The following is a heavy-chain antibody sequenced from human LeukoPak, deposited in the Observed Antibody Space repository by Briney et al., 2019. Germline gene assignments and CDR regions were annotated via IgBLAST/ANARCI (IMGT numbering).Heavy chain of an antibody. D-gene: IGHD3-3*01. J-gene: IGHJ3*02. CDR1: GGSISSYY. V-gene: IGHV4-59*01. CDR3: ARGSPRITIFGVVGGDAFDI. Sequence: SETLSLTCTVSGGSISSYYWSWIRQPPGRGLEWIGYIYYSGSTNYNPSLKSRVTISVDTSKNQFFLKLSSVTAADTAVYYCARGSPRITIFGVVGGDAFDIWGQGTMVTVSS. CDR2: IYYSGST.